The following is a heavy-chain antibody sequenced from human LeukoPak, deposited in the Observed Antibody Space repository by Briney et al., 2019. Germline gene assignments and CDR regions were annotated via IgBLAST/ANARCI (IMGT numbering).Heavy chain of an antibody. J-gene: IGHJ6*02. Sequence: ASVKVSCKASGYTFTSYGISWVRQAPGQGLEWMGWISAYNGNTNYAQKLQGRVTMTTDTSTSTAYMELRSLRSDDTAVYYCASPTHTAMFPGDYYYGMDVWGQGTTVTVSS. CDR3: ASPTHTAMFPGDYYYGMDV. D-gene: IGHD5-18*01. CDR1: GYTFTSYG. V-gene: IGHV1-18*01. CDR2: ISAYNGNT.